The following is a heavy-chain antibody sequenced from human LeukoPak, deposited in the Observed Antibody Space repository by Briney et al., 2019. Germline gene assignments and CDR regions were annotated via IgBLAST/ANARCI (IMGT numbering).Heavy chain of an antibody. D-gene: IGHD1-14*01. J-gene: IGHJ4*02. CDR3: AKPARTDYTDY. CDR2: ISYDGSNE. Sequence: GGSLRLSCAASGFTFSTYGMHWVRQAPGKGLEWVAIISYDGSNEYYADSVKGRFTISRDNSKNTLYLQMNSLRAEDTAVYYCAKPARTDYTDYWGQGTLVTVSS. V-gene: IGHV3-30*12. CDR1: GFTFSTYG.